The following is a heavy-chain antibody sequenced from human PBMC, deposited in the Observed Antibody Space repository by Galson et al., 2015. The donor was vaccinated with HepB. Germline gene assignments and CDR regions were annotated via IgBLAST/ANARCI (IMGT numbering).Heavy chain of an antibody. CDR3: ARHGTGSGGSSGDLSCIDV. D-gene: IGHD2-15*01. CDR2: IYPGDSDT. V-gene: IGHV5-51*01. Sequence: QSGAEMKKPGDSLKISCKGSGYSFTHYWIAWVRQMPGKGLEWMGIIYPGDSDTRYSPSFQGQVTISADKSISTVYLQWNSLEASDTAMYYYARHGTGSGGSSGDLSCIDVWGQGTLVTVSS. CDR1: GYSFTHYW. J-gene: IGHJ6*02.